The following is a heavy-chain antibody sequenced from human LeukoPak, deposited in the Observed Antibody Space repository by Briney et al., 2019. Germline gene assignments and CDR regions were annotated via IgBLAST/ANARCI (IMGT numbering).Heavy chain of an antibody. V-gene: IGHV4-59*01. CDR2: IYYSGDT. CDR1: GGSISGYY. Sequence: SETLSLTCTVSGGSISGYYWSWIRQPPGKGLEWIGEIYYSGDTKYIPSLKSRVIMSVDTSKNQFSLRLSSVTAADTAVYYCARGTRFGAASGTGYWGQGTLVTVSS. D-gene: IGHD6-13*01. CDR3: ARGTRFGAASGTGY. J-gene: IGHJ4*02.